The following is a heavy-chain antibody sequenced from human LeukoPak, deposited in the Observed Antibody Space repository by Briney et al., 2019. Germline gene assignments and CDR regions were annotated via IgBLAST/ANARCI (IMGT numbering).Heavy chain of an antibody. D-gene: IGHD4-23*01. V-gene: IGHV1-69*04. CDR2: IIPILDIA. Sequence: GASVKVSCKASGGTFSYYAISWVRQAPGQGLEWMGRIIPILDIANYAQEFQGRLTITADKSTSTAYMELSSLRSEDTAVYYCARDPGLYGGNSNFYYGMDVWGQGTTVTVSS. CDR1: GGTFSYYA. CDR3: ARDPGLYGGNSNFYYGMDV. J-gene: IGHJ6*02.